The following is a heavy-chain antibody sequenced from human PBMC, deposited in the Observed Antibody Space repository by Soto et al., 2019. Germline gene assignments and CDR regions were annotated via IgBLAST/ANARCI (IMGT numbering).Heavy chain of an antibody. CDR3: ARDQERDHGWFDP. CDR1: GGSISSGGYY. D-gene: IGHD1-1*01. CDR2: IYYSGST. J-gene: IGHJ5*02. Sequence: QVQLQESGPGLVKPSQTLSLTCTVSGGSISSGGYYWSWIRQHPGKGLEWIGYIYYSGSTYYNPCRNSRVXXTXDXXKNQCSLKLSSVTAADTAVYYCARDQERDHGWFDPWGQGTLVTVSS. V-gene: IGHV4-31*03.